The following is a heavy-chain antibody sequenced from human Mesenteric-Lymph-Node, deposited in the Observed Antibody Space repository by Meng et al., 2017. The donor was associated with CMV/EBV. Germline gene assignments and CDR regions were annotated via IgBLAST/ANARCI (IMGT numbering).Heavy chain of an antibody. CDR3: ARNPASIEAGGYYRRSAWFDP. J-gene: IGHJ5*02. CDR1: SY. V-gene: IGHV4-59*01. CDR2: MYYSGIT. Sequence: SYWSWIRQPPGQGLEWIGNMYYSGITDYNPSLKSRVTISLDTSNNQFSLKLSSVTAADTALYYCARNPASIEAGGYYRRSAWFDPWGQGTLVTVSS. D-gene: IGHD3-3*01.